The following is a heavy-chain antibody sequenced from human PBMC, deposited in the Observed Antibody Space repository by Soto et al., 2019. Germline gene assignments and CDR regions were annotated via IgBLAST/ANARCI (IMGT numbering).Heavy chain of an antibody. Sequence: QVQLVQSGAEVKKPGSSVKVSCKASGGTFSSYAISWVRQAPGQGLEWMGGIIPIFGTANYAQKFQGRVTITADESMSTAYMELSSLRSEDTAVYYCARGSRVVTAIHMDYWGQGTLVTVSS. V-gene: IGHV1-69*01. J-gene: IGHJ4*02. CDR3: ARGSRVVTAIHMDY. D-gene: IGHD2-21*02. CDR2: IIPIFGTA. CDR1: GGTFSSYA.